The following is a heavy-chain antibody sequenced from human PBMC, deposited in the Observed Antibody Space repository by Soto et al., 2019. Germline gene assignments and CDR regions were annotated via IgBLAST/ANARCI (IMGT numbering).Heavy chain of an antibody. J-gene: IGHJ4*02. CDR1: GGSISSSSYY. CDR3: AIHFPSHFDY. CDR2: IYYSGST. V-gene: IGHV4-39*01. Sequence: PSETLSLTCTVSGGSISSSSYYWGWIRQPPGKGLEWIGSIYYSGSTYYNPSLKSRVTISVDTSKNQFSLKLSSVTAADTAVYYFAIHFPSHFDYWGQGTLVTVSS.